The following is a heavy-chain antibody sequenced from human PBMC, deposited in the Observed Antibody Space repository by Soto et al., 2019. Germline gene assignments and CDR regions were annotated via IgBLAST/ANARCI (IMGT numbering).Heavy chain of an antibody. CDR3: ARAGALDYGDHIPGEGNYYYGMDV. CDR1: GGTFSSYA. D-gene: IGHD4-17*01. J-gene: IGHJ6*02. CDR2: IIPIFGTA. V-gene: IGHV1-69*01. Sequence: QVQLVQSGAEVQKPGSSVKVSCKASGGTFSSYAISWVRQAPGQGLEWMGGIIPIFGTANYAQKFQGRVTITADESTSTAYMELSSLRSEDTAVYYCARAGALDYGDHIPGEGNYYYGMDVWGQGTTVTVSS.